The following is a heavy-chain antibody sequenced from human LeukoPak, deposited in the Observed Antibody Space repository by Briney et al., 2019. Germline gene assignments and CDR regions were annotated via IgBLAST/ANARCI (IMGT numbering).Heavy chain of an antibody. CDR1: GGTFSIYA. CDR3: ARGAADTAMFHFDY. Sequence: SVTVSFKASGGTFSIYAISWVRQAPGQGLEWMGGIIPIFGTANYAQKFQGRVTITADESTSTVYMELSSLRSDDTAVYYCARGAADTAMFHFDYWGQGTLVTVSS. V-gene: IGHV1-69*13. CDR2: IIPIFGTA. D-gene: IGHD5-18*01. J-gene: IGHJ4*02.